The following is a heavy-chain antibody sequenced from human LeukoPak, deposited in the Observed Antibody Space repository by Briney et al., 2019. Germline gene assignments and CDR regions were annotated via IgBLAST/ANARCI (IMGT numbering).Heavy chain of an antibody. V-gene: IGHV3-48*02. D-gene: IGHD3-9*01. Sequence: TGGSLRLSCEASGFRFSDYSVNWVRQTPGKGLQWISYISSSDSTTYYTDSVRGRFTISRDNAKSSLYLLMNSLRDEDTGIYYCARNTIFHPWGQGTLVTVSS. J-gene: IGHJ5*02. CDR2: ISSSDSTT. CDR3: ARNTIFHP. CDR1: GFRFSDYS.